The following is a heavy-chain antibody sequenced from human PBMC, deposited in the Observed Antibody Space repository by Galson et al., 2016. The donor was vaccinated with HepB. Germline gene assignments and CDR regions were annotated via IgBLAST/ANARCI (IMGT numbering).Heavy chain of an antibody. D-gene: IGHD3-9*01. V-gene: IGHV3-53*01. CDR3: ARLPYDFLKNQYYGMDV. Sequence: SLRLSCAASGFTVSSNYMNWVRQAPGKGLQWVSVIYSGGSTFYADSVNGRFTISRDNSKNTVYLQMHSLRVEDTAVYYCARLPYDFLKNQYYGMDVWGQGTTVTVSS. CDR1: GFTVSSNY. CDR2: IYSGGST. J-gene: IGHJ6*02.